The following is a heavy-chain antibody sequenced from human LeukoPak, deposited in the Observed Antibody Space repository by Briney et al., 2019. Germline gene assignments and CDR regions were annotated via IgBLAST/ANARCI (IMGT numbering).Heavy chain of an antibody. CDR3: ARRRGFVELGTHWFDP. Sequence: GESLKISCKGSGYSFTNYWIGWVRQMPGKGLEWMGIIYPDDSDTRYSPSFEGQVTISVDKSIRTAYLQWTSLKASDTAIYYCARRRGFVELGTHWFDPWGQGTPVTVSS. D-gene: IGHD3-10*01. CDR2: IYPDDSDT. J-gene: IGHJ5*02. CDR1: GYSFTNYW. V-gene: IGHV5-51*01.